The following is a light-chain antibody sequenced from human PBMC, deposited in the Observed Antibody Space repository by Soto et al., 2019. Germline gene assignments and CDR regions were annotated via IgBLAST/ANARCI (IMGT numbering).Light chain of an antibody. V-gene: IGKV3-15*01. CDR2: GAS. Sequence: EIVMTQSPATLSVSPGERATLSCRASQSVSSNLAWYQQKPGQAPRLLIYGASTRATGIPARFSGSGSGTEFTLTISSLQFEDFAVYYCQPYNNWPFTFGPGTKVDIK. J-gene: IGKJ3*01. CDR3: QPYNNWPFT. CDR1: QSVSSN.